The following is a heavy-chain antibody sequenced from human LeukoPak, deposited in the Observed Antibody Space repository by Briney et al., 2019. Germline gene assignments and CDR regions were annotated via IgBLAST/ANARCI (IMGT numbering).Heavy chain of an antibody. J-gene: IGHJ4*02. Sequence: KPSETLSLTCTVSGGSISNSNYFWAWIRQPPGKGLEWIGTIFYDGATQYNPSLKSRVTMFLDTSKNQFSLKMSSVTAADTAFYYCARAYYYDSSGYYYPFDYWGQGTLVTVSS. V-gene: IGHV4-39*07. CDR1: GGSISNSNYF. CDR2: IFYDGAT. D-gene: IGHD3-22*01. CDR3: ARAYYYDSSGYYYPFDY.